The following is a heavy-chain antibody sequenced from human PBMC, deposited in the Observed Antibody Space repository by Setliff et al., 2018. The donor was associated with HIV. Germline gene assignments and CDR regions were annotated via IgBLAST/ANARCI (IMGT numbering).Heavy chain of an antibody. CDR3: ARLSKYYDFWTPNY. CDR1: GYNFTNYW. J-gene: IGHJ4*02. Sequence: PGESLKISCKASGYNFTNYWIAWVRQMPGRGLDYMGIIYPSDSHTTYSPSFQGQITISADKSITTVYLQWSSLEAPDTAMYYCARLSKYYDFWTPNYWGQGTQVTVSS. D-gene: IGHD3-3*01. CDR2: IYPSDSHT. V-gene: IGHV5-51*01.